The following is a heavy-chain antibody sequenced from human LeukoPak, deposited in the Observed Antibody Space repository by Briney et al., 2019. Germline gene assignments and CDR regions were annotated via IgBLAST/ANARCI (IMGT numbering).Heavy chain of an antibody. CDR2: LAYGGTNK. Sequence: GSLRLSCAASGFTFSDYAMHWVRQAPGKGLEWVAVLAYGGTNKYYADSVKGRFTISRDNSKNTMFLQMNSLRAEDTAVYHCARDRSGYANDAFDFWGQGTMVTVSS. CDR1: GFTFSDYA. J-gene: IGHJ3*01. D-gene: IGHD3-3*01. CDR3: ARDRSGYANDAFDF. V-gene: IGHV3-30-3*01.